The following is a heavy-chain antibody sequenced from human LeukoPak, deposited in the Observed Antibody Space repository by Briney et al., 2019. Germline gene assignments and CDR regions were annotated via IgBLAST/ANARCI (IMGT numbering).Heavy chain of an antibody. CDR2: MNPNSGNT. V-gene: IGHV1-8*01. Sequence: ASVKVSCKASGSTFSSYDTNWVRQATGQGLEWMGWMNPNSGNTGYVQKFQGRVTMTRNTSIRTVYMELSSLRSEDTAVYYCAIGERELKYWGQGTLVTVSS. J-gene: IGHJ4*02. CDR1: GSTFSSYD. CDR3: AIGERELKY. D-gene: IGHD1-26*01.